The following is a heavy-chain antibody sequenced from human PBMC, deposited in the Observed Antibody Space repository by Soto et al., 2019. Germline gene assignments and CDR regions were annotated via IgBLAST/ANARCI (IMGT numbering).Heavy chain of an antibody. J-gene: IGHJ4*02. Sequence: PGGSLRLSCAASGITFSSYGMHWVRQAPGKGLEWVAVISYDGSNKYYADSVKGRFTISRDNSKNKLYLQMNSLRAEDTAFFYCAKDSTVRFLEWVTFDYWGQGTLVTVSS. CDR3: AKDSTVRFLEWVTFDY. V-gene: IGHV3-30*18. CDR1: GITFSSYG. D-gene: IGHD3-3*01. CDR2: ISYDGSNK.